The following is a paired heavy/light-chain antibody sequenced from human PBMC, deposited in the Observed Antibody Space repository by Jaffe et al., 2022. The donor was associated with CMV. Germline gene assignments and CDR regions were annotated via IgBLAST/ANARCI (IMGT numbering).Heavy chain of an antibody. CDR1: GDTFTSYC. CDR3: VRDATTTYVHWFDS. Sequence: QVQLVQSGAEVKKPGASVKISCKASGDTFTSYCLHWVRQAPGQGLEWMGVITPSGGYTIYAQRFQGRITMTRDTSTHTVSMDLSSLRSEDTAIYYCVRDATTTYVHWFDSWGQGTLVTVSS. V-gene: IGHV1-46*01. CDR2: ITPSGGYT. D-gene: IGHD1-1*01. J-gene: IGHJ5*01.
Light chain of an antibody. V-gene: IGKV4-1*01. J-gene: IGKJ4*01. Sequence: DIVMTQSPDSLAVSLGERATINCKSSQSVLHNSNNKNYLTWYQQKPGQPPKLLIYWASTRESGVPDRFSGSGSGTDFTLTISSLQPEDVAVYYCQQYLSTPLTFGGGTKVEIK. CDR2: WAS. CDR3: QQYLSTPLT. CDR1: QSVLHNSNNKNY.